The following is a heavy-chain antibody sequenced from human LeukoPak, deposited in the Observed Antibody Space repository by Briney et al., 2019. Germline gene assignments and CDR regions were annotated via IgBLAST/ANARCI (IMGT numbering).Heavy chain of an antibody. CDR1: GFTFTSSA. CDR2: IVVGSGNT. D-gene: IGHD3-10*01. CDR3: AAAWFGLTYNWFDP. V-gene: IGHV1-58*02. J-gene: IGHJ5*02. Sequence: SVKVSCKASGFTFTSSAMQWVRQTRGQRLEWIGWIVVGSGNTNYAQKFQERVTITRDMSTSTAYMELSSLRSEDTAVYYCAAAWFGLTYNWFDPWGQGTLVTVSS.